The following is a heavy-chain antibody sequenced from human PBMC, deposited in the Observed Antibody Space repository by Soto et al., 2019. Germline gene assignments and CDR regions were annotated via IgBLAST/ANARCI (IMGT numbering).Heavy chain of an antibody. CDR1: EFTFSNYW. D-gene: IGHD1-7*01. CDR3: ARDNWNSY. CDR2: TNGDGSTT. J-gene: IGHJ4*02. Sequence: EVQLVESGGGLVHPGGSLRLSCVASEFTFSNYWMHWVRQAPGKGLEWVSRTNGDGSTTNYADSVKGRFTISRDNAKNMVYLQMNSLRVEDTAVYYCARDNWNSYWGQGTLVTVSS. V-gene: IGHV3-74*01.